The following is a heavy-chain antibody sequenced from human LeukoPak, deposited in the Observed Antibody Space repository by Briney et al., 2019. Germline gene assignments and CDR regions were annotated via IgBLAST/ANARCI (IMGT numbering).Heavy chain of an antibody. D-gene: IGHD6-19*01. CDR3: ANSYMQPSSGFHDAFDI. J-gene: IGHJ3*02. CDR1: GGSISSSSYY. Sequence: SETLSLTCTVSGGSISSSSYYWGWIRQPPGKGLEWIGSIYYSGSTYYNPSLKSRVTISVDTSKNQFSLKLSSVIAADTAVYYCANSYMQPSSGFHDAFDIWGQGTMVTVSS. CDR2: IYYSGST. V-gene: IGHV4-39*07.